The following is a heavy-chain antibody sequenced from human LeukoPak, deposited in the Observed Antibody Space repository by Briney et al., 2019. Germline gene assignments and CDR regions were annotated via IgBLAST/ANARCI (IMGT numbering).Heavy chain of an antibody. V-gene: IGHV3-23*01. CDR3: AKDSDIVVVPALTYDH. CDR1: GFTFSSYE. J-gene: IGHJ4*02. CDR2: LSGGGGGT. D-gene: IGHD2-2*01. Sequence: PGGSLRLSCAASGFTFSSYEMNWVRQAPGKGLEWVSALSGGGGGTYYADSVKGRFTISRDNSKNTLYLQMNSLRAEDTAVYYCAKDSDIVVVPALTYDHWGQGTLVIVSS.